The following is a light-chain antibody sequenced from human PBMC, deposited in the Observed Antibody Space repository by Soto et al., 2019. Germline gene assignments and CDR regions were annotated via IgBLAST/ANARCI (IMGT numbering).Light chain of an antibody. CDR3: SSYAGINSV. V-gene: IGLV2-8*01. CDR2: EVS. CDR1: SSDVGGYNY. J-gene: IGLJ2*01. Sequence: QSVLTQPPSASGSPGQSVTISCTGTSSDVGGYNYVSWYQQYPGKAPKLMIYEVSKRPSGVPDRFSGSKSGNTASLTVSGLQDEDEADYYCSSYAGINSVFGGGTKLTVL.